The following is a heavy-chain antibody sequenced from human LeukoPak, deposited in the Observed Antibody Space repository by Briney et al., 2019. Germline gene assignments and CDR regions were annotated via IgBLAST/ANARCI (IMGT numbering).Heavy chain of an antibody. D-gene: IGHD1-26*01. J-gene: IGHJ4*02. CDR1: GYTFTSYG. CDR3: ARDTAIVGATSRPFDY. Sequence: ASVKVSCKASGYTFTSYGISWVRQAPGQGLEWMGWISAYNGNTNYAQKLQGRVTMTTDTSTSIAYMELRSLRSDDTAVYYCARDTAIVGATSRPFDYWGQGTLVTVSS. V-gene: IGHV1-18*01. CDR2: ISAYNGNT.